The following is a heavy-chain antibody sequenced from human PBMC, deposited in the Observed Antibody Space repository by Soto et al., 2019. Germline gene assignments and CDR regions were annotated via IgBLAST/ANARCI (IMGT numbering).Heavy chain of an antibody. CDR1: GGTFSSYA. Sequence: SVKVSCKASGGTFSSYAISWVRQAPGQGLEWLGGIIPIFGTANYEQKFQGRVTITADESTSTAYMELSSLRSEDTAVYYCARGPSSWYYYLDYWGQGTLVTVSS. CDR2: IIPIFGTA. CDR3: ARGPSSWYYYLDY. D-gene: IGHD6-13*01. V-gene: IGHV1-69*13. J-gene: IGHJ4*02.